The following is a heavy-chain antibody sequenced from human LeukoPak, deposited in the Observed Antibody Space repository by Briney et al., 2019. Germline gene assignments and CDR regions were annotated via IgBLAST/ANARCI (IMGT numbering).Heavy chain of an antibody. CDR3: ARDPTPDIVVVVAASRHY. V-gene: IGHV3-30*04. D-gene: IGHD2-15*01. CDR2: ISYDGSNK. J-gene: IGHJ4*02. CDR1: GFTFSSYA. Sequence: GRSLRLSCAASGFTFSSYAMHWVRQAPGKGLEWVAVISYDGSNKYYADSVKGRFTISRDNSKNTLYLQMNSLRAEDTAVYYCARDPTPDIVVVVAASRHYWGQGTLVTVSS.